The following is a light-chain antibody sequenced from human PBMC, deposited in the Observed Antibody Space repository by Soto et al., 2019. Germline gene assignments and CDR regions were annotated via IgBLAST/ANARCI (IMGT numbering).Light chain of an antibody. J-gene: IGKJ1*01. Sequence: QMNQSASAVSATVSDTVTITCLASQDINVYLNWYQQKPGEVPKLLIYSASSLHSGVPSRFTGSGSETDFTLTIRSLQPEDFATYYCQQYGVSLRTFGQG. CDR1: QDINVY. CDR3: QQYGVSLRT. V-gene: IGKV1-39*01. CDR2: SAS.